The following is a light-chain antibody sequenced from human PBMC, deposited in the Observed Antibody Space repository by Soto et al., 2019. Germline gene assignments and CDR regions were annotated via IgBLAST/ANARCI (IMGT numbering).Light chain of an antibody. V-gene: IGKV3-15*01. CDR3: QQYNNWPRT. CDR1: RNVSSN. J-gene: IGKJ1*01. Sequence: EVVMTQSPATLSVSPGERATLSCRASRNVSSNLAWFQQKPGQAPRLLIYAASTRATGLPARFSGSASGSEFTLTISSLQSEDSAIYYCQQYNNWPRTFGQGTKVEI. CDR2: AAS.